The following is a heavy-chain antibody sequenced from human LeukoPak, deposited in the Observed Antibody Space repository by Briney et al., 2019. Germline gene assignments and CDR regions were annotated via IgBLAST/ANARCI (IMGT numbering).Heavy chain of an antibody. D-gene: IGHD3-3*01. CDR2: INPNSGGT. CDR1: GYTFTGYY. Sequence: ASVKVSCKASGYTFTGYYMHWVRQAPGQGLEWMGWINPNSGGTNYAQKSQGRVTMTSDTSISTAYMELSRLRSDDTAVYYCARTPMGFLEWLLLYYFDYWGQGTLVTVSS. J-gene: IGHJ4*02. CDR3: ARTPMGFLEWLLLYYFDY. V-gene: IGHV1-2*02.